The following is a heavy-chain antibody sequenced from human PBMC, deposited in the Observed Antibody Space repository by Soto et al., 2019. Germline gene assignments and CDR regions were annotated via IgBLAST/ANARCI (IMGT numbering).Heavy chain of an antibody. D-gene: IGHD6-13*01. CDR1: GGSVSSGSYY. CDR3: ARFSSSWYWFDP. CDR2: IYYSGST. J-gene: IGHJ5*02. V-gene: IGHV4-61*01. Sequence: SETLSLTCTVSGGSVSSGSYYWSWIRQPPGKGLEWIGYIYYSGSTNYNPSLKSRVTISVDTSKNQFSLKLSSVTAADTAVYYCARFSSSWYWFDPWGQGTLVTVSS.